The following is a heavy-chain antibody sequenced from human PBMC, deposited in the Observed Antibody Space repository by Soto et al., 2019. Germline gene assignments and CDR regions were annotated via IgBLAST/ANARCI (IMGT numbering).Heavy chain of an antibody. D-gene: IGHD3-9*01. CDR1: GYTFTSYD. J-gene: IGHJ4*02. CDR3: ARSQQRYSNPAGY. CDR2: LSTYNGNT. V-gene: IGHV1-18*01. Sequence: QVQLVQSGAEVKKPGASVTVSCKASGYTFTSYDINWVRQAPGQGLEWMGWLSTYNGNTNYAQKFQGRVTMTTDTSTSTAYMELRSLRSDDTAVYYCARSQQRYSNPAGYWGQGTLVTVSS.